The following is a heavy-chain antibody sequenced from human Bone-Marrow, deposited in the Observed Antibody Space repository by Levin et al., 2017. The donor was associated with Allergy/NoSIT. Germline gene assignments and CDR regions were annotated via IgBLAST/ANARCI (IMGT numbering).Heavy chain of an antibody. V-gene: IGHV1-69*06. CDR3: ARVSGYSSSWLRHPGPYTGPNWFDP. Sequence: SVKVSCKASGGTFSSYAISWVRQAPGQGLEWMGGIIPIFGTANYAQKFQGRVTITADKSTSTAYMELSSLRSEDTAVYYCARVSGYSSSWLRHPGPYTGPNWFDPWGQGTLVTVSS. J-gene: IGHJ5*02. D-gene: IGHD6-13*01. CDR1: GGTFSSYA. CDR2: IIPIFGTA.